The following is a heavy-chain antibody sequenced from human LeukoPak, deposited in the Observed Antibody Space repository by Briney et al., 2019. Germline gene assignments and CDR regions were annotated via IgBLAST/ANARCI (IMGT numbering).Heavy chain of an antibody. CDR1: GGTFSSYA. CDR3: ARGLLGYCSSTSCYTGEILYYYGMDV. D-gene: IGHD2-2*02. V-gene: IGHV1-69*13. Sequence: ASVTVSCTASGGTFSSYAISWVRQAPGQGLEWMGGIIPIFGTANYAQKFQGRVTITADESTSTAYMELSSLRSEDTAVYYCARGLLGYCSSTSCYTGEILYYYGMDVWGQGTTVTVSS. CDR2: IIPIFGTA. J-gene: IGHJ6*02.